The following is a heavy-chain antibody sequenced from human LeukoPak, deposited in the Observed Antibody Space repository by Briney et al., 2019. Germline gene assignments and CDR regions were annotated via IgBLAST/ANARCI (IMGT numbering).Heavy chain of an antibody. CDR1: GFTFSNYS. CDR2: ISSSSSYI. D-gene: IGHD6-13*01. J-gene: IGHJ6*03. V-gene: IGHV3-21*01. Sequence: GGSLRLSCSASGFTFSNYSISWVRQAPGKGLEWVSSISSSSSYIYYADSVKGRFAISRDNAKNSLYLQMNSLRAEDTAVYYCARVVSSSWPTYYYYYYYMDVWGKGTTVTVSS. CDR3: ARVVSSSWPTYYYYYYYMDV.